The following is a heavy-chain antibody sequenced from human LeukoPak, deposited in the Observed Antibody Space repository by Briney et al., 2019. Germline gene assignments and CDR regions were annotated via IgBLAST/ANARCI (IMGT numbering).Heavy chain of an antibody. CDR3: AKGRRVAATPSPYY. V-gene: IGHV3-30*02. D-gene: IGHD2-15*01. J-gene: IGHJ4*02. CDR2: IWYDGGNK. CDR1: GFTFSSYG. Sequence: PGGSLRLSCAASGFTFSSYGMHWVRQAPGKGLEWVAVIWYDGGNKYYADSVKGRFTISRDNSKNTLYLQMNSLRAEDTAVYYCAKGRRVAATPSPYYWGQGTLVTVSS.